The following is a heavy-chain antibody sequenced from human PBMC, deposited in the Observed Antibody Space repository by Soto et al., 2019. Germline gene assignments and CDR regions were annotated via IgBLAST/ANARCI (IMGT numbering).Heavy chain of an antibody. D-gene: IGHD2-15*01. V-gene: IGHV4-61*01. Sequence: SETLSLTCTVYGGSVSSGSYYWSWIRQPPGKGLEWIGYIYYSGSTNYNPSLKSRVTISVDTSKNQFSLKLSSVTAADTAVYYRARDSGGNWFDPWGQGTLVTVSS. CDR1: GGSVSSGSYY. CDR2: IYYSGST. J-gene: IGHJ5*02. CDR3: ARDSGGNWFDP.